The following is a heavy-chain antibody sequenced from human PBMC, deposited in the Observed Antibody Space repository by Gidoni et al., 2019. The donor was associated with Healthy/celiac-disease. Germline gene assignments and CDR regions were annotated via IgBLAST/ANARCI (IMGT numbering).Heavy chain of an antibody. CDR2: IRSKANSYAT. J-gene: IGHJ4*02. Sequence: EVQLVESGGGWVQPGGSRKLSCAAAGFTFSGSAMHWVRQASGKGLEWVGRIRSKANSYATAYAASVKGRFTISRDDSKNTAYLQMNSLKTEDTAVYYCTIAAAGIDYWGQGTLVTVSS. V-gene: IGHV3-73*01. CDR1: GFTFSGSA. D-gene: IGHD6-13*01. CDR3: TIAAAGIDY.